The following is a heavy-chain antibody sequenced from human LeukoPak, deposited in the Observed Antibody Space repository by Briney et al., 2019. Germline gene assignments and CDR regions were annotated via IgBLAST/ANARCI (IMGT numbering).Heavy chain of an antibody. CDR1: EYTFTGYY. V-gene: IGHV1-2*02. CDR2: INPNSGGT. J-gene: IGHJ6*03. CDR3: ARDRGNYYYYMDV. Sequence: ASVKVSCKASEYTFTGYYMHWVRQAPGQGLEWMGWINPNSGGTNYAQKFQGRVTMTRDTSISTAYMELSRLRSDDTAVYYCARDRGNYYYYMDVWGKGTTVTVSS. D-gene: IGHD3-10*01.